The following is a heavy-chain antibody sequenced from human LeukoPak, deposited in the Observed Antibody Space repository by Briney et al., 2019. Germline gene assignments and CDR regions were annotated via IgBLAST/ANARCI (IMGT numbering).Heavy chain of an antibody. CDR1: GGSISSADYY. CDR2: IYYTGST. D-gene: IGHD2-15*01. J-gene: IGHJ4*02. V-gene: IGHV4-30-4*01. CDR3: AREVVVVPRKYYFDS. Sequence: PSETLSLTCTVSGGSISSADYYWTWIRQPPGKDLEWIGYIYYTGSTSYNPSLESRLTMSIDTSRNQFSLSVSSVSAADTALYYCAREVVVVPRKYYFDSRGQGTLVTVSS.